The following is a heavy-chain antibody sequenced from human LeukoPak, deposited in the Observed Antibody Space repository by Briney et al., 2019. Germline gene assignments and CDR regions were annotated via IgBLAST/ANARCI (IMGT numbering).Heavy chain of an antibody. CDR2: IYYSGST. Sequence: PSETLSLTCTVSGGSISSSNYYWGWIRQPPGKELEWIGGIYYSGSTYYNPSLKSRVTISVDTSKNRFSLKLTSVTAADTAVYYCARPVPSRLGWFDPWGQGTLVTVSS. CDR3: ARPVPSRLGWFDP. J-gene: IGHJ5*02. CDR1: GGSISSSNYY. V-gene: IGHV4-39*01. D-gene: IGHD1-1*01.